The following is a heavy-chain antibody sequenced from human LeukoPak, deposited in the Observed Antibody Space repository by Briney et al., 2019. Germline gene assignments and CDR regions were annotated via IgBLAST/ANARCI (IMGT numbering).Heavy chain of an antibody. CDR1: GCPISSYY. J-gene: IGHJ4*02. CDR2: IYYSGST. Sequence: PSETLSLTCTVSGCPISSYYWSWIRQPPGKGLEWVGYIYYSGSTNYNPSLKSRVTISVDTSKNQSSLKLSSVTAADTAVYYCARGPYCSGYYYVQAFDYWGQGTLVTVSS. D-gene: IGHD3-22*01. CDR3: ARGPYCSGYYYVQAFDY. V-gene: IGHV4-59*01.